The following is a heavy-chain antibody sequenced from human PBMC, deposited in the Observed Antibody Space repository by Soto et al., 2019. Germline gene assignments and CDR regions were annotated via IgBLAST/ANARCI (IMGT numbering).Heavy chain of an antibody. J-gene: IGHJ4*02. CDR2: IYSSGRT. CDR1: GVTVSDKDSY. Sequence: QLQLQESGPGLVKPSETLSLACNVSGVTVSDKDSYWGWVRQPPGQGPEWIAPIYSSGRTDYHPSLKSRLTISADTSKNQISLKLGSVTAADVAIYYCARGSYYDTSGAFDFWGQGTLVTVSS. CDR3: ARGSYYDTSGAFDF. D-gene: IGHD3-22*01. V-gene: IGHV4-39*01.